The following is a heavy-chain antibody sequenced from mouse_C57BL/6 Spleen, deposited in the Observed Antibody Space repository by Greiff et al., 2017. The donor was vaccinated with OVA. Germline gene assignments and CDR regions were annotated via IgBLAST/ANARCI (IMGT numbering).Heavy chain of an antibody. CDR2: ISGGGGNN. D-gene: IGHD4-1*02. CDR3: ASTGSAWFAY. J-gene: IGHJ3*01. V-gene: IGHV5-9*01. CDR1: GFTFSSYT. Sequence: EVQGVESGGGLVKPGGSLKLSCAASGFTFSSYTMSWVRQTPEKRLEWVATISGGGGNNYYPDSVKGRFPISRDNAKNTLYLQMSRLMSEDTALYYCASTGSAWFAYWGQGTLVTVSA.